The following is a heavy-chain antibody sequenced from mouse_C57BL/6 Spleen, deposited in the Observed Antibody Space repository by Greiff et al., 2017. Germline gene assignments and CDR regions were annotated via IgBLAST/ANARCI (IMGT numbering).Heavy chain of an antibody. J-gene: IGHJ2*01. CDR1: GFNIKDDY. D-gene: IGHD4-1*02. V-gene: IGHV14-4*01. CDR3: TTPTGTADY. Sequence: VQLKESGAELVRPGASVKLSCTASGFNIKDDYMHWVKQRPEQGLEWIGWIDPENGDTAYASKFQGKATITADTSSNTAYLQLSSLTSEDTAVYYCTTPTGTADYWGQGTTLTVSS. CDR2: IDPENGDT.